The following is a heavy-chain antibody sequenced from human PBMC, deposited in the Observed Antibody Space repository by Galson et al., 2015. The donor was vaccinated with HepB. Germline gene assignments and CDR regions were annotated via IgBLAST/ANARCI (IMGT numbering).Heavy chain of an antibody. J-gene: IGHJ6*03. Sequence: SLRLSCAASGFTVSSNYMSWVRQAPGKGLEWVSVIYSGGSTYYADSVKGRFTISRDNSKNTLYLQMNSLKASDTAMYYCARHMSHSGSYYYYYYYMDVWGKGTTVTVSS. CDR3: ARHMSHSGSYYYYYYYMDV. CDR1: GFTVSSNY. D-gene: IGHD5-12*01. V-gene: IGHV3-66*04. CDR2: IYSGGST.